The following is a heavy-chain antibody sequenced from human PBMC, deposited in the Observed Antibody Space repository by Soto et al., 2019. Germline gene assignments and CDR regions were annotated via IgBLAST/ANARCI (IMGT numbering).Heavy chain of an antibody. CDR2: IYPGDSDT. Sequence: GESLKISCNGAGYSFTTYWIGCVRQMPGKGLEWMGIIYPGDSDTRYSPSFQGQVTISADKSISTAYLQWSSPKASDTAMYYCATYYYDSSGYYGYWGQGTLVTVSS. D-gene: IGHD3-22*01. CDR1: GYSFTTYW. CDR3: ATYYYDSSGYYGY. V-gene: IGHV5-51*01. J-gene: IGHJ4*02.